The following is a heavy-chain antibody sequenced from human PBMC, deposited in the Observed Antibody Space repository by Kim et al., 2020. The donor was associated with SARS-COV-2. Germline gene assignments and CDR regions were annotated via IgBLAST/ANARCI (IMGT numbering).Heavy chain of an antibody. V-gene: IGHV3-11*01. CDR2: ISSSGSTI. CDR3: ARDSVALVRGPSLMYYYYYGMDV. D-gene: IGHD3-10*01. CDR1: GFTFSDYY. J-gene: IGHJ6*02. Sequence: GGSLRLSCAASGFTFSDYYMSWIRQAPGKGLEWVSYISSSGSTIYYADSVKGRFTISRDNAKNSLYLQMNSLRAEDTAVYYCARDSVALVRGPSLMYYYYYGMDVWGQGTTVTVSS.